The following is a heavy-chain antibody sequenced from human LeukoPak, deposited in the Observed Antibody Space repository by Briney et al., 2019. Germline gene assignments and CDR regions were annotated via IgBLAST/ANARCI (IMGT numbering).Heavy chain of an antibody. Sequence: SETLSLTCTVSGGSISSYYWSWIRQPPGTGLEWVGYIYYSGSTNYNPSLTSRVTISVDTSKNQLSLKLSSVTTADTAVYYCARGASGKKGDAFDIWGQGTMVTVSS. CDR1: GGSISSYY. J-gene: IGHJ3*02. D-gene: IGHD6-25*01. CDR3: ARGASGKKGDAFDI. V-gene: IGHV4-59*01. CDR2: IYYSGST.